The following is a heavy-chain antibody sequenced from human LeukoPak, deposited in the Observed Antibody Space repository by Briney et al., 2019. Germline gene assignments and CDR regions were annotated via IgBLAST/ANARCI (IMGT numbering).Heavy chain of an antibody. D-gene: IGHD1-26*01. CDR1: GGSISSGDYY. J-gene: IGHJ3*02. CDR3: ARSGNYSAFAFDI. Sequence: PSETLSLTCTVSGGSISSGDYYWSWIRQPPGKGLEWIGYLYPSGNTYYYPSLKSRVTISVDRSKNQFSLKLNSVTAADTAVFYCARSGNYSAFAFDIWGQGTMVTVSS. CDR2: LYPSGNT. V-gene: IGHV4-30-4*01.